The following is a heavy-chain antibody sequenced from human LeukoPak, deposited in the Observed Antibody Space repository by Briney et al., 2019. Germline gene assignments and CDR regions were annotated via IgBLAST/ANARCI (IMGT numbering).Heavy chain of an antibody. D-gene: IGHD2-15*01. Sequence: GGSLRLSCAASEFTFSSHQMSWVRQAPGKGLEWVAKITQDGSEKYYMDSVKGRFIISRDNGKNSLYLQMNSLRVEDTAVYYCARDRRQDYAFDLWGQGTMVTVSS. CDR1: EFTFSSHQ. CDR2: ITQDGSEK. J-gene: IGHJ3*01. V-gene: IGHV3-7*01. CDR3: ARDRRQDYAFDL.